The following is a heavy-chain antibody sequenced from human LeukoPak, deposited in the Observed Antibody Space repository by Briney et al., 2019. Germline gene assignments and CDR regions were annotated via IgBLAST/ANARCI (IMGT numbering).Heavy chain of an antibody. J-gene: IGHJ4*02. CDR3: AKPPHGDYVAPFDS. CDR1: GFNFRTYA. Sequence: GGSLRLSCAASGFNFRTYAMSWVRQAPGKGLEWVSAISGSDPGTYHADSVKGRFTISRDNSKNTVYLQMSSLRAEDTAIYYCAKPPHGDYVAPFDSWGQGTLVTVSS. CDR2: ISGSDPGT. D-gene: IGHD4-17*01. V-gene: IGHV3-23*01.